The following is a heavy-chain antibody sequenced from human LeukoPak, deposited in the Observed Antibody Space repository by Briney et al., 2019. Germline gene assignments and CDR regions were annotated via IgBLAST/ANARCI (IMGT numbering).Heavy chain of an antibody. CDR1: GGSISSYY. V-gene: IGHV4-59*01. CDR2: IYYSGST. CDR3: ARSLLWSFYYYYGMDV. J-gene: IGHJ6*02. D-gene: IGHD3-10*01. Sequence: SETLSLTCTVSGGSISSYYWSWIRQPPGKGLEWIGYIYYSGSTNYNPSLKSRVTIPVDTSKNQFSLKLSSVTAADTAVYYCARSLLWSFYYYYGMDVWGQGTTVTVSS.